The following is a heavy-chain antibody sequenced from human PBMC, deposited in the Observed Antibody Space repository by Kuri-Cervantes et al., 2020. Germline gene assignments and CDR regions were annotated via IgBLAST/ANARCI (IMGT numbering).Heavy chain of an antibody. Sequence: GESLKISCAASGFTFSSYAMHWVRQAPGKGLEWAVVISYDGSNKYYADSVKGRFTISRDNSKNTLYLQMNSLRAEDTAVYYCARDVGNWNYYYYYGMDVWGQGTTVTVSS. CDR3: ARDVGNWNYYYYYGMDV. CDR2: ISYDGSNK. CDR1: GFTFSSYA. D-gene: IGHD1-20*01. J-gene: IGHJ6*02. V-gene: IGHV3-30-3*01.